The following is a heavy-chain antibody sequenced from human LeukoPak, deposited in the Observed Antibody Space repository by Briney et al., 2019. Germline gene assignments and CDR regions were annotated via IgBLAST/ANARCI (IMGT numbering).Heavy chain of an antibody. CDR3: AKERRGVRTDY. V-gene: IGHV3-30*18. J-gene: IGHJ4*02. Sequence: GRSLRLSCAASGFTFSSYGMHWVRQAPGKGLEWVAVISYDGSNKYYADSVKGRFTISRDNSKNTLYLQMNSLRAEDTAVYYCAKERRGVRTDYWGQGTLVTVSS. CDR2: ISYDGSNK. CDR1: GFTFSSYG.